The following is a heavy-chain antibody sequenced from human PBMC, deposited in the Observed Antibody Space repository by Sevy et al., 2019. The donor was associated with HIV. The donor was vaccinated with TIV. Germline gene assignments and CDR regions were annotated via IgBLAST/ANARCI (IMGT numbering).Heavy chain of an antibody. CDR3: VRDRIAAAGGYFDY. J-gene: IGHJ4*02. D-gene: IGHD6-13*01. V-gene: IGHV4-61*01. CDR2: ISYIGST. Sequence: SETLSLTCTVSGASVSYGNYYWTWIRQPPGKGLEWIGYISYIGSTNYNPSLKSRVTISIDPAKNQLSLMLNSVTATDTAVYYCVRDRIAAAGGYFDYWGQGALVTVSS. CDR1: GASVSYGNYY.